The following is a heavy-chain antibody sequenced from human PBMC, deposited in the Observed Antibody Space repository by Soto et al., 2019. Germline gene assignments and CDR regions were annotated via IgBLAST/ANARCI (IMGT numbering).Heavy chain of an antibody. J-gene: IGHJ4*02. CDR3: ARCGCSGSNCNLNQRSFDL. CDR1: GFIFNEYG. V-gene: IGHV3-33*01. CDR2: IWYDGSNK. Sequence: QVQLVQSGGGVVQPGRSLRLSCAASGFIFNEYGMHWVRQAPGKGLEWVAVIWYDGSNKYYADSVKGRFTFSRDNSKNTMSLQMNSLRVEDTAISYCARCGCSGSNCNLNQRSFDLWGQGTLVTVSS. D-gene: IGHD2-15*01.